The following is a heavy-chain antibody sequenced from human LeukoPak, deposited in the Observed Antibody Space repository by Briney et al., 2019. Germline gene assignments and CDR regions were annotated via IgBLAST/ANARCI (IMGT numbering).Heavy chain of an antibody. Sequence: SVKVSCKASGITSTNFAVQWVRQARGQRLEWIGWIIVGTGATKCAQDFQHRVTITRDMSTRTLHMELTSLRSEDTAVYYCAADLSDPRRGASYLDSWGQGTLVTVSS. J-gene: IGHJ4*02. CDR3: AADLSDPRRGASYLDS. V-gene: IGHV1-58*01. CDR1: GITSTNFA. D-gene: IGHD1-1*01. CDR2: IIVGTGAT.